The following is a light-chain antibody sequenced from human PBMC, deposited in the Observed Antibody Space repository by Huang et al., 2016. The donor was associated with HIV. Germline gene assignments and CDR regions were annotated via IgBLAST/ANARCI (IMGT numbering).Light chain of an antibody. V-gene: IGKV3-15*01. CDR2: GAS. Sequence: EIVMTQSPATLSVSPGERATLSCRASQSVSSNLAWYQQKPGQAPRLLMYGASTRATDIPARFSGSGSGTEFTLTISSLQSEDFAVYYCQQYNTWQTFGQGTKVEIK. J-gene: IGKJ1*01. CDR1: QSVSSN. CDR3: QQYNTWQT.